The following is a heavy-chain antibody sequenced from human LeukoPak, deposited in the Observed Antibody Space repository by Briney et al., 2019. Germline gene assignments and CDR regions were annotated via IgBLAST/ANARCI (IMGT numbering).Heavy chain of an antibody. J-gene: IGHJ4*02. CDR3: TTEYYDYVWGSYRYTSQGY. V-gene: IGHV3-15*01. Sequence: PGGSLRLSCAASGFTFSNAWMSWVRQAPGKGLEWVGRIKSKTDGGTTDYAAPVKGRFTISRDDSKNTLYLQMNSLKTEDTAVYYCTTEYYDYVWGSYRYTSQGYWGQGTLVTVSS. D-gene: IGHD3-16*02. CDR2: IKSKTDGGTT. CDR1: GFTFSNAW.